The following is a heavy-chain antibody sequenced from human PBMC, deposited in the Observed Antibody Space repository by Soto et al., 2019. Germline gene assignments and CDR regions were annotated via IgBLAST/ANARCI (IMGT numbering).Heavy chain of an antibody. J-gene: IGHJ5*02. Sequence: GESLKISCKGSGYSFTSYWIGWVRQMPGKGLEWMGIVYPSDSRTKYSPSFQGQVTISADTSTSTTYLQWTSLKASDTAIYYCARGNVANWFGPWGQGTLVTVSS. CDR2: VYPSDSRT. CDR3: ARGNVANWFGP. CDR1: GYSFTSYW. V-gene: IGHV5-51*01.